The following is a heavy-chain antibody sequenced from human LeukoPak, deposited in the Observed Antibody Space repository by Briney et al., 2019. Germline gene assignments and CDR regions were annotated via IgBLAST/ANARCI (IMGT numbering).Heavy chain of an antibody. V-gene: IGHV1-2*02. CDR2: INPNSGGT. J-gene: IGHJ4*02. CDR1: GYTLTASY. CDR3: ARYPREGGNY. Sequence: ASVKVSCKASGYTLTASYIHWVRQAPGQGLEYMGWINPNSGGTNYAQKFQGRVTMTRDTSISTAYMDLSSLTSDDTAVYYCARYPREGGNYWGQGTLVTVSS. D-gene: IGHD1-26*01.